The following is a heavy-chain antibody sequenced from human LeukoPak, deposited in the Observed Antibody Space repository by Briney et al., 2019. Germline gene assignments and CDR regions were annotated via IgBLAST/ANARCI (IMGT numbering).Heavy chain of an antibody. D-gene: IGHD2-2*01. J-gene: IGHJ4*02. CDR3: ARLFLLGYCGSTSCHGY. CDR2: ICFSGST. CDR1: GGSISSSNHC. Sequence: SETLSLTCTVSGGSISSSNHCWGWIRQPPGKGLEWIGSICFSGSTYYNPSRNSRVTISVDTSKNQFSLKLNAVTAADTPGFYCARLFLLGYCGSTSCHGYWGQGTLVTVSS. V-gene: IGHV4-39*01.